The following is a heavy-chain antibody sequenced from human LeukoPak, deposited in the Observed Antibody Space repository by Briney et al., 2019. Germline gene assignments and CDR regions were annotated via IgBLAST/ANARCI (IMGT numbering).Heavy chain of an antibody. CDR2: INHRGST. Sequence: PSETLSLTCGVYGGSLSGYYCSWIRQPPGKGLEWIGEINHRGSTYYSPSLQSRVTMSVDTSKNQFSLKLSSVTAADTAVYYCARGKVDSPLQDWGQGTLVTVSS. CDR1: GGSLSGYY. CDR3: ARGKVDSPLQD. V-gene: IGHV4-34*01. D-gene: IGHD2-15*01. J-gene: IGHJ4*02.